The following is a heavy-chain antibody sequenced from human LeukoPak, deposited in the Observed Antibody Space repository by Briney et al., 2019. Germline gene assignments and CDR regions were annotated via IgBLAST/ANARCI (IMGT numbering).Heavy chain of an antibody. CDR3: ARRDDFDL. J-gene: IGHJ3*01. CDR1: GFTFSSYG. V-gene: IGHV3-30*02. Sequence: GGSLRLSCAASGFTFSSYGMHWVRQAPGKGLECVAFIRYDEINKYYADSVKGRFTISRDNAKNSLYLQMNSLRAEDTAVYFCARRDDFDLWGQGTMVTVSS. CDR2: IRYDEINK.